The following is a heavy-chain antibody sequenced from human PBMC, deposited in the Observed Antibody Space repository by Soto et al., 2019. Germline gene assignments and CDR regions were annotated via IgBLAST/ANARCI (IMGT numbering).Heavy chain of an antibody. D-gene: IGHD2-21*01. CDR1: GGTVSSYA. CDR3: ARHEPNVEMAIIRYCYYYGLDV. CDR2: IIPIFGTA. Sequence: QVQLVQSGAEVKKPGSSVKVSCKASGGTVSSYAISWVRQAPGQGLEWMGGIIPIFGTANYAQKFQCRVTIPSDESTSAAYMELSSLRYEATVVYYCARHEPNVEMAIIRYCYYYGLDVWGQGTTVTVSS. J-gene: IGHJ6*02. V-gene: IGHV1-69*01.